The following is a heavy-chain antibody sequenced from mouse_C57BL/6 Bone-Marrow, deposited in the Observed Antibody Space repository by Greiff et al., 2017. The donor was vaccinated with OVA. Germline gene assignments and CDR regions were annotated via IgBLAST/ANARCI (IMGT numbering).Heavy chain of an antibody. Sequence: EVKLEESGGGLVKPGGSLKLSCAASGFTFSDYGMHWVRQAPEKGLEWVAYISSGSSTIYYADTVKGRFTISRDNAKNTLFLQMTSLRSEDTAMYYCARQPSFAYWGQGTLVTVSA. D-gene: IGHD6-1*01. CDR2: ISSGSSTI. CDR3: ARQPSFAY. CDR1: GFTFSDYG. V-gene: IGHV5-17*01. J-gene: IGHJ3*01.